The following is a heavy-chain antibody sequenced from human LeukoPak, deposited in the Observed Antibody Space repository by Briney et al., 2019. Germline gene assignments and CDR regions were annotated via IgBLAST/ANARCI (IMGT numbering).Heavy chain of an antibody. CDR1: GFTFSSYS. J-gene: IGHJ4*02. Sequence: GGSLRLSCAASGFTFSSYSMNWVRQAPGKGLEWVSYISSSSSTIYYADSVKGRFTISRDNAKNTLYLQMNSLRAEDTAVYYCAKGARIVVITVFDYWGQGTLVTVSS. CDR2: ISSSSSTI. D-gene: IGHD3-22*01. CDR3: AKGARIVVITVFDY. V-gene: IGHV3-48*01.